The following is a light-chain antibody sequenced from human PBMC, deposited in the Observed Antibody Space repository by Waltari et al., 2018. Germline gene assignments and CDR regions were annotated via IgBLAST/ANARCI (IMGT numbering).Light chain of an antibody. J-gene: IGKJ1*01. CDR1: QNIRTW. CDR2: DAF. V-gene: IGKV1-5*01. Sequence: DIQMTQSPSTLSAFIGDRVTITCRASQNIRTWLAWYQQKPGKAPKLLIYDAFSLQSGVPSRFSGSGSGTEFTLTISSLQPDDFGTYYCQHYNSFSGAFDQGTKVEIK. CDR3: QHYNSFSGA.